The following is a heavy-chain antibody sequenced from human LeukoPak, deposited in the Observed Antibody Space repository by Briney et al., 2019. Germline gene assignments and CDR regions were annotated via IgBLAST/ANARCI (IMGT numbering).Heavy chain of an antibody. Sequence: PGGSLRLSCAASRFTFSSYSMNWVRQAPGKGLEWVSSISSSSSYIYYADSVKGRFTISRDNAKNSLYLQMNSLRAEDTAVYYCARDGTGYGSGSYERDWGQGTLVTVSS. CDR3: ARDGTGYGSGSYERD. J-gene: IGHJ4*02. D-gene: IGHD3-10*01. CDR1: RFTFSSYS. V-gene: IGHV3-21*01. CDR2: ISSSSSYI.